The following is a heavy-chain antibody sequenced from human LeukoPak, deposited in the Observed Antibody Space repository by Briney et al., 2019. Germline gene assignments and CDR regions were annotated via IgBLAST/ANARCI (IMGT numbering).Heavy chain of an antibody. D-gene: IGHD2-15*01. J-gene: IGHJ6*02. Sequence: GASVKVSCKASGGTFSSYAISWARQAPGQGLEWMGGIIPIFGTANYAQKFQGRVTITADESTSTAYMELSSLRSEDTAVYYCARGLHCSGGSCLAMDVWGQGTTVTVSS. CDR1: GGTFSSYA. V-gene: IGHV1-69*13. CDR2: IIPIFGTA. CDR3: ARGLHCSGGSCLAMDV.